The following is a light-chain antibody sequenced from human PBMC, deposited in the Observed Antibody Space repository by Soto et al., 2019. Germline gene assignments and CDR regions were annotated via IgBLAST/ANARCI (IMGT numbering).Light chain of an antibody. J-gene: IGKJ1*01. Sequence: DIQMTQSPSSLSASVGDRVTITCRASQSISSYLNWYQQKPGKAPKLLIYAASSLQSGVPSRFSGSGSGTDFTLTIRSLQPEDFATYYCYQSYSTPATFGQGTKVEIK. V-gene: IGKV1-39*01. CDR2: AAS. CDR1: QSISSY. CDR3: YQSYSTPAT.